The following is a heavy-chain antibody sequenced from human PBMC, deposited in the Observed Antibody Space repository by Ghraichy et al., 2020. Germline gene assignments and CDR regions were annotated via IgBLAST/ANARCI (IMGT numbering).Heavy chain of an antibody. J-gene: IGHJ4*02. CDR2: ISYDGSNK. CDR1: GFDFSNYV. V-gene: IGHV3-30*03. CDR3: VGEHN. Sequence: GGSLRLSCAASGFDFSNYVMYWVRQAPGKGLEWVAVISYDGSNKYHADSVKDRFTISRDNSKNTLFLQMNSLRVEDTAVYYCVGEHNWGQGTLVTVSS.